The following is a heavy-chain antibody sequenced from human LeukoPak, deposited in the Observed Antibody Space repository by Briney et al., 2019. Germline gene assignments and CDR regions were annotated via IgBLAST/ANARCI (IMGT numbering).Heavy chain of an antibody. V-gene: IGHV4-34*01. CDR3: ARGERYSSSWYLPGKLKYADY. Sequence: SETLSLTCAVYGRSFSGYDWSWIRQPPGKGLEWIGEINHSGRTHYLPSPRSRVTISADTSKSPCSLKPSSVAAAGAAVYYCARGERYSSSWYLPGKLKYADYWGQGTLVTVSS. J-gene: IGHJ4*02. CDR1: GRSFSGYD. CDR2: INHSGRT. D-gene: IGHD6-13*01.